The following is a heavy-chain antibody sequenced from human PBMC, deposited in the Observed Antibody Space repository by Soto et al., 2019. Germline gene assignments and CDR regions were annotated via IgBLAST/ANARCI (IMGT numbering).Heavy chain of an antibody. D-gene: IGHD2-2*01. CDR2: INAGNGNT. J-gene: IGHJ6*02. Sequence: GVPVEVCCEACGYTLNSYAMHWVCQEHGQRLEWMGWINAGNGNTKYSQKFQGRVTITRDTSASTAYMELSSLRSEDTAVYYCARDLPQRYCSSTSCYGGFGYYYGMDVWGQGTTVTVSS. CDR3: ARDLPQRYCSSTSCYGGFGYYYGMDV. CDR1: GYTLNSYA. V-gene: IGHV1-3*01.